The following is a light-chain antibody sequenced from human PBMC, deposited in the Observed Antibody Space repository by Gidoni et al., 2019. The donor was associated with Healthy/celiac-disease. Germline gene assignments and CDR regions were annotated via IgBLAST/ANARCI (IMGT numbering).Light chain of an antibody. V-gene: IGKV3-20*01. CDR2: GAS. CDR1: QSVSSSY. J-gene: IGKJ4*01. Sequence: EIVLTQSPGTLSFSPGARATLSCRASQSVSSSYLAWYQQKPGQAPRLLIYGASSRATGIPDRFSGSGSGTDFTLTISRLEPEDFAVYYCQQYGSSPPLTFGGGTKVEIK. CDR3: QQYGSSPPLT.